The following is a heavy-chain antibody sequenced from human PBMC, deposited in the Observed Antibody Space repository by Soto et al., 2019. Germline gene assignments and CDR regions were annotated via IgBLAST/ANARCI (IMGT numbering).Heavy chain of an antibody. J-gene: IGHJ4*02. V-gene: IGHV4-39*01. Sequence: QLQLHESGPGLVRPSETLSLTCIVSGGSISSSSSYWGWIRQPPGKGLEWIGSIYYIGNTYYNPSLKSRVTISIDSSKTQFSLKLNSLTTAETAMYYCEAQDYCAKGYSFETWGQGTLVTVSS. D-gene: IGHD4-17*01. CDR1: GGSISSSSSY. CDR3: EAQDYCAKGYSFET. CDR2: IYYIGNT.